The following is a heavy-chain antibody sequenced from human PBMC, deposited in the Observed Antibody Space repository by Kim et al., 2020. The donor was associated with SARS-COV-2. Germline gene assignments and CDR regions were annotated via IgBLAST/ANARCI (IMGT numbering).Heavy chain of an antibody. D-gene: IGHD3-16*02. CDR1: GGTFSSYA. Sequence: SVKVSCKASGGTFSSYAISWVRQVPGQGLEWMGGIIPIFGTANYAQKFQGRVTITADESTSTAYMELSSLRSEDTAVYYCARDRGPGYGWGSYPVGMDVWGQGTTVTVSS. CDR3: ARDRGPGYGWGSYPVGMDV. V-gene: IGHV1-69*13. J-gene: IGHJ6*02. CDR2: IIPIFGTA.